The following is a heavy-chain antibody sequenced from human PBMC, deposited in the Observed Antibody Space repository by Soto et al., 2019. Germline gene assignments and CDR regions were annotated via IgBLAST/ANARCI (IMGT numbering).Heavy chain of an antibody. CDR2: IIPIFGTA. V-gene: IGHV1-69*13. J-gene: IGHJ5*02. Sequence: AASVKVSCKASGGTFSSYAISWVRQAPGQGLEWMGGIIPIFGTANYAQKFQGRVTITADESTSTAYMELSSLRSEDTAVYYCARGCGSGSYFDPWGPGTLVTVSS. D-gene: IGHD3-10*01. CDR1: GGTFSSYA. CDR3: ARGCGSGSYFDP.